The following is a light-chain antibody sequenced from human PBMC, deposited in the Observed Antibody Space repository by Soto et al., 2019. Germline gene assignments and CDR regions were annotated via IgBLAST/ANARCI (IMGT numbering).Light chain of an antibody. V-gene: IGLV2-23*01. CDR2: EGS. J-gene: IGLJ2*01. Sequence: QSALTQPASVSGSPGQSITISCTGTSSDVGSYNLVSWYQQHPGKAPKLMIYEGSQRPSGVSNRFSGSESGGTASLTISGLQTEDEADYFCCSSAGNRLVLFGGGTKVTVL. CDR1: SSDVGSYNL. CDR3: CSSAGNRLVL.